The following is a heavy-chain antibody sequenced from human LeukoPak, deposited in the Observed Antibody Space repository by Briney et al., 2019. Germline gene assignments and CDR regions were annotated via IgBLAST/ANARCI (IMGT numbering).Heavy chain of an antibody. CDR3: ARVLGRPSLYYGMDV. D-gene: IGHD3-16*01. CDR1: GYTFTSCD. J-gene: IGHJ6*02. CDR2: MNPDGGGT. V-gene: IGHV1-8*01. Sequence: ASVKVSCKASGYTFTSCDIHWVRQATGQGLEWMGWMNPDGGGTGYAQKFQGSVTMTRDTSIGTAYMELSSLRSEDTAVYYCARVLGRPSLYYGMDVWGQGTTVTVSS.